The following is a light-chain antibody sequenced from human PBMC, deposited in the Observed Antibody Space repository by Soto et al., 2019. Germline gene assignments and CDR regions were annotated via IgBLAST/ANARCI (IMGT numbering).Light chain of an antibody. CDR3: MQALQTPLT. CDR1: QSLLYSNGYNY. V-gene: IGKV2-28*01. J-gene: IGKJ4*01. CDR2: LGY. Sequence: DIVMTQSPLSLPVTPGEPASISCRSSQSLLYSNGYNYLDWYLQKPGQSPQLLIYLGYNRASGVPDRFSGSASGKYFKLKISRVEAEDVGVYFCMQALQTPLTFGGGTKVEIK.